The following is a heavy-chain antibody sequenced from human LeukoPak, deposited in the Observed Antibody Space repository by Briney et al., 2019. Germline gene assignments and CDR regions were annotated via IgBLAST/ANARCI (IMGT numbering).Heavy chain of an antibody. Sequence: ASVKVSCKASGYTFTSYYMHWVRQAPGQGLEWMGIINPSGGSTSYAQKFQGRVTMTRDTSTSTVYMELSSLRSEDTAVYYCARDLRGGGYYGATFDYWGQGTLVTVSS. J-gene: IGHJ4*02. V-gene: IGHV1-46*01. CDR3: ARDLRGGGYYGATFDY. CDR1: GYTFTSYY. D-gene: IGHD1-26*01. CDR2: INPSGGST.